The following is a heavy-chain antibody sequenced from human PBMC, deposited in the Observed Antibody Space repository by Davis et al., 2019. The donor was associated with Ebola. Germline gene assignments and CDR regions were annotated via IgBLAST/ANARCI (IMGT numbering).Heavy chain of an antibody. Sequence: SETLSLTCAVYGGSFSGYYWSWIRQPPGKGLEWIGEINHSGSTNYNPSLKSRVTISVDTSKNQFSLKLSSVTAADTAVYYCARDAPPTWNYYYGMDVWGQGTMVTVSS. CDR1: GGSFSGYY. CDR3: ARDAPPTWNYYYGMDV. CDR2: INHSGST. V-gene: IGHV4-34*01. D-gene: IGHD1-1*01. J-gene: IGHJ6*02.